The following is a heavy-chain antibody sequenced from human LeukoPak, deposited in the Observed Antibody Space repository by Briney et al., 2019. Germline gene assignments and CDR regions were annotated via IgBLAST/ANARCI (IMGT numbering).Heavy chain of an antibody. CDR3: ARAKAAAGIDYFDY. CDR2: IYYSGST. Sequence: PSETLSLTCTVSGASISDYYWSWIRQPPGKRLEWIRYIYYSGSTNYNPSLKSRVTISIDTSKNQFSLKVSSVTAADTAVYYCARAKAAAGIDYFDYWGQGTLVTVSS. CDR1: GASISDYY. J-gene: IGHJ4*02. V-gene: IGHV4-59*13. D-gene: IGHD6-13*01.